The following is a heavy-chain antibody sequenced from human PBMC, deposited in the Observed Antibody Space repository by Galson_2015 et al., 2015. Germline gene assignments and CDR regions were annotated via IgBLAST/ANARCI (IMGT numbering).Heavy chain of an antibody. CDR3: ATDTGRVGPYYYYMDV. D-gene: IGHD3-10*01. Sequence: SVKVSCKVSGYTLTELSMHWVRQAPGKGLEWMGGFDPEDGETIYAQKFQGRVTMTEDTSTDTAYMELSSLRSEDTAVYYCATDTGRVGPYYYYMDVWGKGTTVTVSS. CDR2: FDPEDGET. J-gene: IGHJ6*03. CDR1: GYTLTELS. V-gene: IGHV1-24*01.